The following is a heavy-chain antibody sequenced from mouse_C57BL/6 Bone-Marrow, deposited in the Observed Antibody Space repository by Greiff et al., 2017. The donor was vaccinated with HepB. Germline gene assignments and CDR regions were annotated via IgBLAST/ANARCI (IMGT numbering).Heavy chain of an antibody. CDR2: ISSGSSTI. J-gene: IGHJ3*01. D-gene: IGHD2-5*01. CDR1: GFTFSDYG. V-gene: IGHV5-17*01. CDR3: ARGYYSNYVRFAY. Sequence: EVNLVESGGGLVKPGGSLKLSCAASGFTFSDYGMHWVRQAPEKGLEWVAYISSGSSTIYYADTVKGRFTISRDNAKITLFLQMTSLRSEDTAMYYCARGYYSNYVRFAYWGQGTLVTVSA.